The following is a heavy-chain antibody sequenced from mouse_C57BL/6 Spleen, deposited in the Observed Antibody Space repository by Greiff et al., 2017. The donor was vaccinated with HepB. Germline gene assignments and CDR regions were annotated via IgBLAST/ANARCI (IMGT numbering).Heavy chain of an antibody. D-gene: IGHD2-4*01. CDR1: GYTFTSYG. Sequence: VKLQESGAELARPGASVKLSCKASGYTFTSYGISWVKQRTGQGLEWIGGIYPRSGNTYYNEKFKGKATLTADKSSSTAYMELRSLTSEDSAVYFCACFYDYDGAWFAYWGQGTLVTVSA. CDR3: ACFYDYDGAWFAY. J-gene: IGHJ3*01. V-gene: IGHV1-81*01. CDR2: IYPRSGNT.